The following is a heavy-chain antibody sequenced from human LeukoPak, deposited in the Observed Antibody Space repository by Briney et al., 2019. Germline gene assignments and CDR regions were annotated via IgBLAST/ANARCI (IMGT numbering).Heavy chain of an antibody. V-gene: IGHV3-23*01. Sequence: XXSLRLSCAASGFTFSTYVMNWVRQAXGKGLEWVSTISDSGGRTYYADSVKGRFTISRDNSKSTLYLQMNSLRAEDTAVYYCGRYYVMDVWGQGTSVTVSS. J-gene: IGHJ6*02. CDR1: GFTFSTYV. CDR2: ISDSGGRT. CDR3: GRYYVMDV.